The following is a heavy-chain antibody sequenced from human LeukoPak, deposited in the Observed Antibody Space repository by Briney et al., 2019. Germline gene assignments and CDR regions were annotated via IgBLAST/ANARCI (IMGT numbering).Heavy chain of an antibody. J-gene: IGHJ5*02. Sequence: SETLSLTCTVSGGSINSYYWSWIRQPPGKGLEWIGYIYYSGSTNYNPSLKSRVTISVDTSKNQFSPNLTSVTAADTAVYYCARHGTAAPRKFDPWGQGTLVTVSS. D-gene: IGHD6-13*01. CDR3: ARHGTAAPRKFDP. V-gene: IGHV4-59*08. CDR2: IYYSGST. CDR1: GGSINSYY.